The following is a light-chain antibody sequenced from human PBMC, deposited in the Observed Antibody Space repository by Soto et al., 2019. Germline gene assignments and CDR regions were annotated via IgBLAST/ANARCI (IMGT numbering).Light chain of an antibody. V-gene: IGKV3-20*01. CDR2: GTS. CDR3: QQYGSSGM. J-gene: IGKJ1*01. CDR1: QSVSND. Sequence: EIVLTQSPGTLSLSPGERATLSCRASQSVSNDLAWYQQRRGQAPRLLIYGTSTRATGIPVRFSGGGSGTDFTLTISRLEPEDFAVYYCQQYGSSGMFGQGTKVDIK.